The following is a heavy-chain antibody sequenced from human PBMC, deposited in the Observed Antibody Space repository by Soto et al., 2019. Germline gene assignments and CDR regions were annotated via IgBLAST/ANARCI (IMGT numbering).Heavy chain of an antibody. CDR1: GGTFSSYT. J-gene: IGHJ4*02. V-gene: IGHV1-69*02. CDR2: IIPILGIA. CDR3: ARNQKAPYDGSGYYLDY. Sequence: SVKVSCKASGGTFSSYTISWVRQAPGQGLEWMGRIIPILGIANYAQKFQGRVTITADKSTSTAYMELSSLRSEDTAVYYCARNQKAPYDGSGYYLDYWGQGTLVTVSS. D-gene: IGHD3-22*01.